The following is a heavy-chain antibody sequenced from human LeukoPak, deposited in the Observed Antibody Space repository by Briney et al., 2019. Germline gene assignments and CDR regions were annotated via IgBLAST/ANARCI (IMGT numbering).Heavy chain of an antibody. CDR3: ARAIEVGAMTPFDY. CDR1: GGSISSYY. Sequence: PSETLSLTCTVSGGSISSYYWGWIRQPPGKGLEWIGNVFYSGSTYYNPSLKSRVTISVDTSKNQFSLKLSSVAAADTAVYYCARAIEVGAMTPFDYWGQGTLVTVSS. D-gene: IGHD1-26*01. CDR2: VFYSGST. J-gene: IGHJ4*02. V-gene: IGHV4-59*08.